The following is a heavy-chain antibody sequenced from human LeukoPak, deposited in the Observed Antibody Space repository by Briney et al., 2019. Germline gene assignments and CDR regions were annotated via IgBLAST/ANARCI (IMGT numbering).Heavy chain of an antibody. J-gene: IGHJ4*02. CDR1: GGSISSSSYY. CDR2: IYYSGST. CDR3: ARRQGSFSSSGKNFDY. Sequence: SETLSLTCTVSGGSISSSSYYWGWIRQPSGKGLEWIGSIYYSGSTYYNPSLKSRVTISVDTSKNQFSLKLSSVTAADTAVYYCARRQGSFSSSGKNFDYWGQGTLVTVSS. V-gene: IGHV4-39*01. D-gene: IGHD6-6*01.